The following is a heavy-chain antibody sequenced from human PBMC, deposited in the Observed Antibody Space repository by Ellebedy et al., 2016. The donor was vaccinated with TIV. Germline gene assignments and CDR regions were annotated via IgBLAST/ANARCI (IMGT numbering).Heavy chain of an antibody. D-gene: IGHD4-11*01. J-gene: IGHJ4*02. CDR1: GGTFSSYA. CDR2: IIPILGIA. Sequence: AASVKVSCKASGGTFSSYAISWVRQAPGQGLEWMGRIIPILGIANYAQKFQGRVTITADKSTSTAYMELSSLRSEDTAVYYCAREPVPTWAFDCWGQGTLVTVSS. CDR3: AREPVPTWAFDC. V-gene: IGHV1-69*04.